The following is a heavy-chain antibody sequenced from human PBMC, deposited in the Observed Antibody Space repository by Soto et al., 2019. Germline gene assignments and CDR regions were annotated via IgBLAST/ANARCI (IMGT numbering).Heavy chain of an antibody. J-gene: IGHJ4*02. CDR2: TYYRSKWYN. D-gene: IGHD1-26*01. V-gene: IGHV6-1*01. CDR1: GYSVASNSAA. Sequence: SHTLSLTCAISGYSVASNSAAWNLIRQSPSRGLEWLGRTYYRSKWYNDYAVSVKSRITINPDTSKNQFSLQLNSVTPEDTAVYYCARGSPRHFDYWGQGTLVTVSS. CDR3: ARGSPRHFDY.